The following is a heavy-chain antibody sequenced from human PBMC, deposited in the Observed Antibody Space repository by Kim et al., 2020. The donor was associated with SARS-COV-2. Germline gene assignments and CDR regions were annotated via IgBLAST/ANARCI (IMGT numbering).Heavy chain of an antibody. J-gene: IGHJ4*02. D-gene: IGHD3-3*01. CDR1: GFAFGDYT. Sequence: GGSLRLSCAASGFAFGDYTMHWVRQGPGKGLEWVALISWDGVTTKFADSVSGRLAISRDNTKNTLYLQMNSLTTEDTALYYCAKVDEMFGLGIFYFDNWCQGTPVTVSS. V-gene: IGHV3-43*01. CDR2: ISWDGVTT. CDR3: AKVDEMFGLGIFYFDN.